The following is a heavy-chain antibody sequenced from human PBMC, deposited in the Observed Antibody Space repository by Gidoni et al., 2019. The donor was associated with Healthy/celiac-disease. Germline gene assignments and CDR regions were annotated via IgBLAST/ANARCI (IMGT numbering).Heavy chain of an antibody. Sequence: EVQQLESGGGLVQPGGSPRLHCSAPGFTFRGYAMSWVRPAPGKGLGWVSAISGSGGSTYYADSVKGRFTISRDNSKNTLYLQMNSLRAEDTAVYYCAKGTMVRGVWNWFDPWGQGTLVTVSS. V-gene: IGHV3-23*01. J-gene: IGHJ5*02. CDR1: GFTFRGYA. CDR3: AKGTMVRGVWNWFDP. CDR2: ISGSGGST. D-gene: IGHD3-10*01.